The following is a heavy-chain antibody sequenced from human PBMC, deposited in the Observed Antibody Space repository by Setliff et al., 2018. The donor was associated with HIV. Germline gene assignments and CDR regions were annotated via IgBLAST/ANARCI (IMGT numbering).Heavy chain of an antibody. D-gene: IGHD4-4*01. CDR2: IYYSGST. CDR3: ARQVTLVGYFETDAGSFNY. Sequence: ASETMSLTCTVYGGSIWNYYWSWISQPPGKGLEWIGTIYYSGSTYYNPSLKSRVTISTDTSKNQFSLKVRSVTAADTAVYYCARQVTLVGYFETDAGSFNYWGPGTLVTVSS. V-gene: IGHV4-39*01. J-gene: IGHJ4*02. CDR1: GGSIWNYY.